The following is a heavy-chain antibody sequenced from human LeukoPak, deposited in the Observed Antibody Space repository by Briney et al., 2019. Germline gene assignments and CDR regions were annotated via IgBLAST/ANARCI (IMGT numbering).Heavy chain of an antibody. CDR2: IYYSGST. CDR1: GGSISSGSYY. J-gene: IGHJ3*02. Sequence: SQTLSLTCTVSGGSISSGSYYWTWIRQPPGKGLEWIGYIYYSGSTNYNPSLKSRVTISVDTSKNQFSLKLSSVTAADTAVYYCARHIVVVTAKGAFDIWGQGTMVTVSS. CDR3: ARHIVVVTAKGAFDI. D-gene: IGHD2-21*02. V-gene: IGHV4-61*01.